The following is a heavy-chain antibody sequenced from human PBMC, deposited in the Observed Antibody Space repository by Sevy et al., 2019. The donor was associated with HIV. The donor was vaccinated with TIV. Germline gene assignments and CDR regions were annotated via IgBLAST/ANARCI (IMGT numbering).Heavy chain of an antibody. CDR2: ISYDGSNK. J-gene: IGHJ4*02. Sequence: GGSLRLSCAASGFTFSSYAMHWVRQAPGKGLEWVAVISYDGSNKYYADSVKGRFTISRDNSKNTLYLQMNSLRAEDMAVYYCTGDSSSFGNWGQGTLVTVSS. CDR1: GFTFSSYA. CDR3: TGDSSSFGN. D-gene: IGHD6-13*01. V-gene: IGHV3-30*04.